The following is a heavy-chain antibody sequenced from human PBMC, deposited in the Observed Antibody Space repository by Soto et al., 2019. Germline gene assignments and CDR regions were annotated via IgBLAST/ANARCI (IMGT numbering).Heavy chain of an antibody. CDR1: GFTFSSYE. D-gene: IGHD1-26*01. Sequence: PGGSLRLSCAASGFTFSSYEMNWVRQAPGKGLEWVSYISSSGSTIYYADSVKGRFTISRDNAKNSLYLQMNSLRAEDTAVYYCARVLIVGAIATPDYGMDVWGQGTTVTVYS. CDR3: ARVLIVGAIATPDYGMDV. V-gene: IGHV3-48*03. J-gene: IGHJ6*02. CDR2: ISSSGSTI.